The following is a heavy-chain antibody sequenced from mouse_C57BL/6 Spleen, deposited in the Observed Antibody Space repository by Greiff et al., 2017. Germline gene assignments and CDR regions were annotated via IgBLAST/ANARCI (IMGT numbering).Heavy chain of an antibody. CDR2: INPSNGGT. J-gene: IGHJ4*01. D-gene: IGHD3-2*02. Sequence: VQLQQPGTELVKPGASVKLSCKASGYTFTSYWMHWVKQRPGQGLEWIGNINPSNGGTNYNEKFKSKATLTVDKSSSTAYMQLSSLTSEDSAVYYCAREEGTAQATWAMDYWGQGTSVTVSS. V-gene: IGHV1-53*01. CDR3: AREEGTAQATWAMDY. CDR1: GYTFTSYW.